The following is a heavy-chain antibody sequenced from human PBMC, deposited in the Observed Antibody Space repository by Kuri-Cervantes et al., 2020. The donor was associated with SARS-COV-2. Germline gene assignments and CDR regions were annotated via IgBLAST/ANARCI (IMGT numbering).Heavy chain of an antibody. J-gene: IGHJ6*02. Sequence: SETLSLTCSVSGGSFGTYSWNWIRQLPGRGLEWIGEMNLFGYMYKYPSLEGRVSISMDTSKSQFSLKLHSVTAADTAIYYCARSSAWSGSSHYSGMDVWGQGTRVTVSS. V-gene: IGHV4-34*01. CDR3: ARSSAWSGSSHYSGMDV. D-gene: IGHD6-19*01. CDR1: GGSFGTYS. CDR2: MNLFGYM.